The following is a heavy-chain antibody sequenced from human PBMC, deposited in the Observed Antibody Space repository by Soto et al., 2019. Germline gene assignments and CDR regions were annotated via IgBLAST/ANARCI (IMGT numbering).Heavy chain of an antibody. D-gene: IGHD2-21*01. Sequence: QVQLEQSGGEVKKPGSSVKVSCRVSGGIFSDYAVSWVRQAPGQGLQWVGGIIPKFGTAKYARKFEDRVTLTADELTSTVYMEINNLRSEATALYYCARDKLSSLVVETPHLFDSWGQGTLLTVSS. V-gene: IGHV1-69*12. CDR2: IIPKFGTA. CDR1: GGIFSDYA. J-gene: IGHJ5*01. CDR3: ARDKLSSLVVETPHLFDS.